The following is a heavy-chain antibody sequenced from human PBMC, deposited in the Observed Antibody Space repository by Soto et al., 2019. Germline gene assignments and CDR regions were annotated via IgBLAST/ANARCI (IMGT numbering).Heavy chain of an antibody. CDR3: ARDARYGGSSDY. D-gene: IGHD4-17*01. Sequence: GESLKISCKGVGYRLDAAWIGWVRQMPGKGLEWMGIIKPGGSDLRYSPSFRGQVTISADAAVNTAYLQWDSLKASDTAMYYCARDARYGGSSDYWGQGTLVTVSS. CDR1: GYRLDAAW. J-gene: IGHJ4*02. CDR2: IKPGGSDL. V-gene: IGHV5-51*01.